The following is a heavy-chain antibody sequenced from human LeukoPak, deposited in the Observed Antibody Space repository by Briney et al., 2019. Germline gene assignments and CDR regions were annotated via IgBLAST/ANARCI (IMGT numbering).Heavy chain of an antibody. Sequence: GGSLRLSCAASGFTFSSYWMHWVRQAPGKGLVWVSRINSDGSSTSYADSVKGRFTISRDNAKNTLYLQMNSLRAEDTAVYYCARGYSSSNARGDLDYWGQGTLVTVSS. CDR3: ARGYSSSNARGDLDY. V-gene: IGHV3-74*01. J-gene: IGHJ4*02. CDR2: INSDGSST. CDR1: GFTFSSYW. D-gene: IGHD6-6*01.